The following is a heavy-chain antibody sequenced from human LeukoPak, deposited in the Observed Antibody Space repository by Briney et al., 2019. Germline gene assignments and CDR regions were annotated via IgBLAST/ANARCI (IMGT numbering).Heavy chain of an antibody. CDR2: ISSSGSTI. CDR1: GFTFSYYE. V-gene: IGHV3-48*03. D-gene: IGHD2-2*01. J-gene: IGHJ4*02. Sequence: VGSLRLSCAASGFTFSYYEMNWVRQAPGKGREWVSYISSSGSTIYYADSVKGRFTIPRDNAKNSLYLQMNSLNAEHTAGYYCAIIVAVPAAIGRQVDYWGQGTLVTVSS. CDR3: AIIVAVPAAIGRQVDY.